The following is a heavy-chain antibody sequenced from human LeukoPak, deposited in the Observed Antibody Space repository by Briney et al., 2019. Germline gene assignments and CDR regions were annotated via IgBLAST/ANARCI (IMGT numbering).Heavy chain of an antibody. D-gene: IGHD3-22*01. Sequence: SETLSLTCTVSGGSLSSYYWSWIRQPAGKGLEWIGRIYTSGSTNYNPSLRSRVTMSVDTSKNQFSLKLSSVTAADTAVYYCARDRYYYDSSGYFAFDIWGQGTMVTVSS. CDR2: IYTSGST. CDR3: ARDRYYYDSSGYFAFDI. V-gene: IGHV4-4*07. CDR1: GGSLSSYY. J-gene: IGHJ3*02.